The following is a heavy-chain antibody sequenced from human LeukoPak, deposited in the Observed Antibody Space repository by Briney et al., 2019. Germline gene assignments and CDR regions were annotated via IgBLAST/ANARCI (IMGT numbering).Heavy chain of an antibody. D-gene: IGHD3-16*01. CDR1: GYSFTSYW. Sequence: GESLKISCKGSGYSFTSYWIGWVRQMPGKGLEWMGIIYPGDSDTRYSPSFQGQVTISAGKSISTAYLQWSSLKASDTAMYYCARQGHRGESPEYNWFDPWGQGTLVTVSS. V-gene: IGHV5-51*01. CDR2: IYPGDSDT. J-gene: IGHJ5*02. CDR3: ARQGHRGESPEYNWFDP.